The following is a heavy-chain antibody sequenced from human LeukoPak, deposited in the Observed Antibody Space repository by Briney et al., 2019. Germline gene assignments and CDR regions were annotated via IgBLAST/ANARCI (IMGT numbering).Heavy chain of an antibody. CDR2: ISYYGSNK. V-gene: IGHV3-30*18. J-gene: IGHJ4*02. Sequence: GGSLRLSCAASVFTFSSYGMHWVRQSPGKGLECVAVISYYGSNKYYTDSVKGRFTISRDNSKNTLYLQMNSLRAEDTSVYFCAKITYRRGIYSNYGYYFDYWGQGTLVTVSS. CDR1: VFTFSSYG. CDR3: AKITYRRGIYSNYGYYFDY. D-gene: IGHD4-11*01.